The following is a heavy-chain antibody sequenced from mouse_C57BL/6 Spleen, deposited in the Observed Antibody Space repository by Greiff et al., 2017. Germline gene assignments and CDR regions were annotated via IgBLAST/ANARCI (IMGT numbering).Heavy chain of an antibody. D-gene: IGHD2-5*01. CDR1: GYTFTDYE. CDR2: IDPETGGT. V-gene: IGHV1-15*01. Sequence: VKLMESGAELVRPGASVTLSCKASGYTFTDYEMHWVKQTPVHGLEWIGAIDPETGGTAYNQKFKGKAILTADKSSSTAYMELRSLTSEDSAVYYCTRGYSNYEGFAYWGQGTLVTVSA. CDR3: TRGYSNYEGFAY. J-gene: IGHJ3*01.